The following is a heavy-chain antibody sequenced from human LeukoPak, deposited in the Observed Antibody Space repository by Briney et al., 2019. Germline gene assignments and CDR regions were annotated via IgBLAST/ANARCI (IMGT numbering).Heavy chain of an antibody. CDR3: ARDCGGDCYLGPFVY. J-gene: IGHJ4*02. Sequence: PSETLSLTCTVSGGSISSYYWSWIRQPPGKGLEWIGYIYYSGSTNYNPSLKSRVTISVDTSKNQFSLKLSSVTAADTAVYYCARDCGGDCYLGPFVYWGQGTLVTVSS. CDR2: IYYSGST. D-gene: IGHD2-21*02. V-gene: IGHV4-59*01. CDR1: GGSISSYY.